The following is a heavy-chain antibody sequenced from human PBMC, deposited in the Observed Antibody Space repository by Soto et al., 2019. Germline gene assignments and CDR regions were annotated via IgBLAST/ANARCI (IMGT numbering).Heavy chain of an antibody. CDR2: INKSGGST. D-gene: IGHD3-3*01. CDR3: AKDQGRFLEWPYDAFDI. Sequence: GPLLLPCSASGCTFSSFAMSWVRQAPGEGLEWVSTINKSGGSTYYADSVKGRFTISRDNSKNTLYLQMNSLRAEDTAVYYCAKDQGRFLEWPYDAFDIWGQGTMVTVSS. V-gene: IGHV3-23*01. CDR1: GCTFSSFA. J-gene: IGHJ3*02.